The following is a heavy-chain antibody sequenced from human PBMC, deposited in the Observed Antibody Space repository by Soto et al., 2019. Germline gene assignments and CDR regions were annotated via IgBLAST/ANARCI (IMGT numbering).Heavy chain of an antibody. V-gene: IGHV3-74*01. J-gene: IGHJ4*02. D-gene: IGHD1-1*01. CDR3: TRDNNWSYDY. CDR1: GFTFSSHW. Sequence: EVQLVESGGGLVQPGGSLRLSCPAPGFTFSSHWMHWVRQAPGKGLVWVSHIGPSGSGTRDADSVQGRFTISRDNARNTLYLQMNSLRDEDTAVYYCTRDNNWSYDYWGQGILVTVSS. CDR2: IGPSGSGT.